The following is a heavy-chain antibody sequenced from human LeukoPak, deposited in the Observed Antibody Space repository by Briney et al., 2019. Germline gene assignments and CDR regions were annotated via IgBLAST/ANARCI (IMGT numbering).Heavy chain of an antibody. CDR1: GYTFSNYG. D-gene: IGHD3-22*01. CDR2: IRGDNGNT. CDR3: ARGLPPRRNYDSSGYYSYYFDY. J-gene: IGHJ4*02. Sequence: ASVKVSCKASGYTFSNYGISWVRQAPGQGLEWVGWIRGDNGNTNYAQKFQGRVTMTTDTSTSTAYMELRSLTSDDTAVFYCARGLPPRRNYDSSGYYSYYFDYWGQGTLVTVSS. V-gene: IGHV1-18*01.